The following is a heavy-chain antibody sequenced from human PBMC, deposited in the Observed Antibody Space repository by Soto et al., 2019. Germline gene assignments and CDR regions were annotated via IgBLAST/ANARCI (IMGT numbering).Heavy chain of an antibody. D-gene: IGHD5-18*01. CDR3: ARGSIQLWSG. CDR2: IKQDGSEK. V-gene: IGHV3-7*03. Sequence: GGSLRLSCAASGFTFGSYWMSWVRQAPGKGLEWVANIKQDGSEKYYVDSVKGRFTISRDNAKNSLYLQMNSLRAEDTAVYYCARGSIQLWSGWGQGTLVTVSS. J-gene: IGHJ4*02. CDR1: GFTFGSYW.